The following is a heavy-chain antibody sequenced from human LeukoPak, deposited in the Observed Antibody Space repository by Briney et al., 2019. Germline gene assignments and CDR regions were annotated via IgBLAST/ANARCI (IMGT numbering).Heavy chain of an antibody. CDR2: ISSSGSTI. CDR3: ARGNTIIGMVHFDH. J-gene: IGHJ4*02. V-gene: IGHV3-48*03. D-gene: IGHD3-9*01. Sequence: GGSLRLSCAASGFTFRSYEMNWVRQAPGKGLEWVSYISSSGSTIYYADSVKGRFTISRDNAKNSLFLQMNSLRAEDTAVYYCARGNTIIGMVHFDHWGQGTLSPSPQ. CDR1: GFTFRSYE.